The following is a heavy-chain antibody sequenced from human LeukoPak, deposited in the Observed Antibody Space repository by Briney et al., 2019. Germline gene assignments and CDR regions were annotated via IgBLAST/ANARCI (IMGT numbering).Heavy chain of an antibody. CDR2: IKHSGST. Sequence: PSESLSLTCAVYAASFSGYYWSWIRQPPRSGLEWLGEIKHSGSTNYNPSLKSRVTITVDTSKNQFSLKLSSVTAADTAVYYCARGGGITAPEPVDYWGQGTLVTVSS. D-gene: IGHD3-16*01. CDR1: AASFSGYY. J-gene: IGHJ4*02. V-gene: IGHV4-34*01. CDR3: ARGGGITAPEPVDY.